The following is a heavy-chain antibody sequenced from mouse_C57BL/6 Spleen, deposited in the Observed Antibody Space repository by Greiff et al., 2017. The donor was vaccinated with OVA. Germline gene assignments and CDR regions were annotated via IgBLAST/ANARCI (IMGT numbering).Heavy chain of an antibody. Sequence: LQQPGAELVKPGASVKMSCKASGYTFTSYWITWVKQRPGQGLEWIGDIYPGSGSTNYNEKFKSKATLTVDTSSSTAYMQLSSLTSEDSAVYYCARSEYGNYYAMDYWGQGTSVTVSS. V-gene: IGHV1-55*01. CDR2: IYPGSGST. CDR3: ARSEYGNYYAMDY. CDR1: GYTFTSYW. J-gene: IGHJ4*01. D-gene: IGHD2-1*01.